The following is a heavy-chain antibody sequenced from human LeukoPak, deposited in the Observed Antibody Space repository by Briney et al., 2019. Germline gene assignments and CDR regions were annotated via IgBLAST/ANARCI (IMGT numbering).Heavy chain of an antibody. CDR3: AKAGGAGIYYPYYFDY. CDR2: ISGRGGST. CDR1: GFTFSTYD. J-gene: IGHJ4*02. D-gene: IGHD3-10*01. V-gene: IGHV3-23*01. Sequence: GGSLRLSCAASGFTFSTYDMTWVRQAPGKGLEWVSAISGRGGSTFYADSVKGRLTISRDNSKNPLSLQMNSLRAEDTAVYYCAKAGGAGIYYPYYFDYWGQGTLVTVSS.